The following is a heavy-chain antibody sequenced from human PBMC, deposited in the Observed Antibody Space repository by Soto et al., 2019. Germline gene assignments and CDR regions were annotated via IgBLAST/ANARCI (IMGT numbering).Heavy chain of an antibody. V-gene: IGHV4-39*01. Sequence: QLQLQESGPGLVKPSETLSLTCTVSGGSISNSDYYWGWIRQPPRKGLEWIGNIYYSGSTYFNPSLNRRVIISVDTSKNQFSLKLTSVTAADTAVYYCARHRVRIATRGNWFDPWGQGTLVTVSS. D-gene: IGHD3-10*01. CDR1: GGSISNSDYY. J-gene: IGHJ5*02. CDR3: ARHRVRIATRGNWFDP. CDR2: IYYSGST.